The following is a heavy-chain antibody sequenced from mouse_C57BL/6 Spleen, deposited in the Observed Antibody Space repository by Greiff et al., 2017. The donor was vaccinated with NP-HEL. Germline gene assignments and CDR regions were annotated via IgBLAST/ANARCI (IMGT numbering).Heavy chain of an antibody. Sequence: VQLQQSGPGLVKPSQSLSLTCSVPGYSITSGYYWNWIRQFPGNKLEWMGYISYDGSNNYNPSLKNRISITRDTSKNQFFLKLNSMTTEDTATYYWAREGDSYAMDYWGQGTTVTVSS. CDR3: AREGDSYAMDY. V-gene: IGHV3-6*01. CDR2: ISYDGSN. J-gene: IGHJ4*01. CDR1: GYSITSGYY.